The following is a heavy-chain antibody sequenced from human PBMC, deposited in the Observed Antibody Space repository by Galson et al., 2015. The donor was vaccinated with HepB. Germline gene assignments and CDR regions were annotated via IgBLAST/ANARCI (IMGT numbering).Heavy chain of an antibody. V-gene: IGHV2-70*11. CDR2: IDWDDDE. CDR3: ARTYYSYGMDV. Sequence: PALVKPTQTLTLACTFSGFSLTTSGMCVSWIRQPPGRALEWLARIDWDDDEYYSTSLKTRLTISKDTSKNQVVLTMTNMDPVDTSAYYCARTYYSYGMDVWGQGTTVTVSS. CDR1: GFSLTTSGMC. J-gene: IGHJ6*02.